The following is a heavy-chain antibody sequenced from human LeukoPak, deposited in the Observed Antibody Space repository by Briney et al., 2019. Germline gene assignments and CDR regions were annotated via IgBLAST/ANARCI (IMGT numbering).Heavy chain of an antibody. CDR1: GFTFSSYA. Sequence: GGSLRLSCAASGFTFSSYAMSWVRPAPGKGLEWVSAISGSGGSTYYADSVKGRFTISRDNSKNTLYLQMNSLRADETAVYYCAKDLSPKYSSSIVPGIPDYWGQGTLVTVSS. V-gene: IGHV3-23*01. CDR2: ISGSGGST. CDR3: AKDLSPKYSSSIVPGIPDY. D-gene: IGHD6-6*01. J-gene: IGHJ4*02.